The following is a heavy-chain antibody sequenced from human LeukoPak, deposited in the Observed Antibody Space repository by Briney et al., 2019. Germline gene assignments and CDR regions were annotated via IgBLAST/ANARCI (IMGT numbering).Heavy chain of an antibody. CDR3: ARHVRWFGELFEYYYYMDV. CDR1: GGSFSGYY. CDR2: INHSGST. D-gene: IGHD3-10*01. J-gene: IGHJ6*03. Sequence: SETLSLTCAVYGGSFSGYYWSWIRQPPGKGLEWIGEINHSGSTNYNPSLKSRVTISVDTSKNQFSLKLSSVTAADTAVYYCARHVRWFGELFEYYYYMDVWGKGTTVTISS. V-gene: IGHV4-34*01.